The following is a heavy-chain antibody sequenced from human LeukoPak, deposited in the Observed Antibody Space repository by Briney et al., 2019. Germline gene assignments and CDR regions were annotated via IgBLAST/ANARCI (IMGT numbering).Heavy chain of an antibody. CDR2: ISSSSSYI. D-gene: IGHD2-2*01. J-gene: IGHJ3*02. V-gene: IGHV3-21*01. CDR3: ARRMASTLGYCSSTSCYGAFDI. Sequence: GGSLRLSCAASGFAFSGYEMYWVRQAPGKGLEWVSSISSSSSYIYYADSVKGRFTISRDNAKNSLYLQMNSLRAEDTAVYYCARRMASTLGYCSSTSCYGAFDIWGQGTMVTVSS. CDR1: GFAFSGYE.